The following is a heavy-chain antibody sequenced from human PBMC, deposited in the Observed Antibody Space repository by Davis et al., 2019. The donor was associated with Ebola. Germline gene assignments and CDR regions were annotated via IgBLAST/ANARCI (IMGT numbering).Heavy chain of an antibody. CDR3: AKDVLLWFGGWFDP. CDR1: GFTFSSYA. D-gene: IGHD3-10*01. J-gene: IGHJ5*02. CDR2: TSGSGGST. V-gene: IGHV3-23*01. Sequence: GGSLRLSCAASGFTFSSYAMSWVRQAPGKGLEWVSATSGSGGSTYYANSVKGRFTISRDNSKNTLYLQMNSLRAEDTAVYYCAKDVLLWFGGWFDPWGQGTLVTVSS.